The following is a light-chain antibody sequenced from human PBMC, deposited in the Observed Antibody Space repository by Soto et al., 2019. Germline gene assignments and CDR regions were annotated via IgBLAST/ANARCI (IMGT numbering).Light chain of an antibody. CDR1: QTIDRW. J-gene: IGKJ1*01. V-gene: IGKV1-5*01. Sequence: DIQLTQSPSTLSSSIGDRVVITCRASQTIDRWLAWYQQRPGLAPRLLIYDASTLESGVPERFSGSGSETEFTLTISSLKPDDFVTYHCQQYEGNPTFGQGTTVEVK. CDR3: QQYEGNPT. CDR2: DAS.